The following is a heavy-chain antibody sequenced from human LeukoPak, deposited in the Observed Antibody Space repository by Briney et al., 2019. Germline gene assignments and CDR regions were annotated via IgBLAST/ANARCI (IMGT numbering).Heavy chain of an antibody. V-gene: IGHV3-48*01. CDR2: ISSSSSTI. Sequence: PGGSLRLSCAASGFTFSSYSMNWVRQAPGKGLEWVSYISSSSSTIYYADSVKGRFTISRDNSKNTLYLQMNSLGAEETAVYYCAKTPTTVVTGAVDYWGQGTLVTVSS. CDR1: GFTFSSYS. CDR3: AKTPTTVVTGAVDY. D-gene: IGHD4-23*01. J-gene: IGHJ4*02.